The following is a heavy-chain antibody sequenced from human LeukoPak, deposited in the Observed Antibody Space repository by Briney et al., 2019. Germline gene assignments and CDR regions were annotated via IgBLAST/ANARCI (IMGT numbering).Heavy chain of an antibody. Sequence: ASVKVSCKASGYTFTGYYMHWVRQAPGQGLEWMGWINPNSCGTNYAQKFQGRVTMTRDTSISTAYMELSRLRSDDTAVYYCASHSSSWTFDYWGQGTLVTVSS. CDR3: ASHSSSWTFDY. CDR2: INPNSCGT. D-gene: IGHD6-13*01. V-gene: IGHV1-2*02. J-gene: IGHJ4*02. CDR1: GYTFTGYY.